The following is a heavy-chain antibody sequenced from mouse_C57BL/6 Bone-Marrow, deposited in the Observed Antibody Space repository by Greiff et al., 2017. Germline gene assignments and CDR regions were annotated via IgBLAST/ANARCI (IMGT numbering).Heavy chain of an antibody. V-gene: IGHV1-19*01. J-gene: IGHJ4*01. CDR3: ARYDYEFYAMDY. D-gene: IGHD2-4*01. Sequence: VQLQQSGPVLVKPGASVKMSCKASGYTFTDYYMNWVKQSHGKSLEWIGVINPYNGGTSYNQKFKGKATLTVDKSSRTAYLELNSLTSEDSAVYYCARYDYEFYAMDYWGQGTSVTVSS. CDR1: GYTFTDYY. CDR2: INPYNGGT.